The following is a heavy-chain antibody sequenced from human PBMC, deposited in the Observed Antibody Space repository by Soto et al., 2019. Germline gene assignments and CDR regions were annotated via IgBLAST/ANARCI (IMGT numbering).Heavy chain of an antibody. J-gene: IGHJ6*02. V-gene: IGHV1-18*01. CDR2: ISPYTVNT. CDR3: VMVDNYVTPTPQDV. CDR1: GYIFVNYG. Sequence: QVQLVQSGDEVKKPGASVKVSCKASGYIFVNYGIAWVRQAPGQGLEWMGWISPYTVNTHSASKVQGRLTMTTDTPTSTAYMALGSLTSDDTAVYYCVMVDNYVTPTPQDVWGQGTTVTVSS. D-gene: IGHD3-16*01.